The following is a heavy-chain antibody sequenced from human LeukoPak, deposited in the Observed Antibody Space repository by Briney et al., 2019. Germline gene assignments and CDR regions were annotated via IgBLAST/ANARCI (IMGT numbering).Heavy chain of an antibody. CDR3: VRGGTYWTVS. J-gene: IGHJ5*01. V-gene: IGHV3-7*01. CDR2: IKPDGSEK. CDR1: GFTVNRNY. Sequence: GGSLRLSCAASGFTVNRNYMSWVRQAPGKGLEWVATIKPDGSEKYHVDSVSGRFTISRDNTNDSLFLQMNSLRVDDTAVYYCVRGGTYWTVSWGQGTLVNVS.